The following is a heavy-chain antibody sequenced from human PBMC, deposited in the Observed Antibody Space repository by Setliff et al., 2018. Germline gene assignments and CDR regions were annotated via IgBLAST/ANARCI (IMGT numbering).Heavy chain of an antibody. V-gene: IGHV4-31*03. J-gene: IGHJ2*01. D-gene: IGHD6-19*01. CDR3: TRSRTIAVKGGVFAV. Sequence: SETLSLTCIVSGASISSDGYYWSWIRQHPGKGLEWIGYIYYNGNTYYNPSLKSRVTISLDTSKNQFSLELSSVTAADTAVYYCTRSRTIAVKGGVFAVWGRGTLVTVSS. CDR1: GASISSDGYY. CDR2: IYYNGNT.